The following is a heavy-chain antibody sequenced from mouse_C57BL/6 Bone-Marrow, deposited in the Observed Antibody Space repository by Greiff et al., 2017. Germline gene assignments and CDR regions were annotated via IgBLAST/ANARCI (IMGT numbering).Heavy chain of an antibody. CDR2: INPNYGTT. CDR1: GYSFTDYN. CDR3: AREDSMVYDGYHYFDY. J-gene: IGHJ2*01. Sequence: EVKLKESGPELVKPGASVKISCKASGYSFTDYNMNWVKQSNGKSLEWIGVINPNYGTTSYNQKFKGKATLTVDQSSSTAYMQLNSLTSEDSAVYYCAREDSMVYDGYHYFDYWGQGTTLTVSS. V-gene: IGHV1-39*01. D-gene: IGHD2-3*01.